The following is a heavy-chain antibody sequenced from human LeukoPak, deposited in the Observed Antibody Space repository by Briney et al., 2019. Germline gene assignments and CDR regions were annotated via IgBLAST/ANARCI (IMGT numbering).Heavy chain of an antibody. CDR2: FDPEDGET. CDR1: GYTLTELS. Sequence: ASVKVSCKVSGYTLTELSMHWVRRAPGKGLEWMGGFDPEDGETIYAQKFQGRVTMTEDTSTDTAYMELSSLRSEDTAVYYCASLSHGIAARPDLYYYYMDVWGRGTTVTVSS. D-gene: IGHD6-6*01. CDR3: ASLSHGIAARPDLYYYYMDV. V-gene: IGHV1-24*01. J-gene: IGHJ6*03.